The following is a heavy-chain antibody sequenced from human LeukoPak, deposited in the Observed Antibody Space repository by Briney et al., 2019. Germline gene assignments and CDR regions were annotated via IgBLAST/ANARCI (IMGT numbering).Heavy chain of an antibody. Sequence: PSETLSLTCTVSGDSISSSRNHYGGWIRQPPGKGLEWIGSIYYSGSTYYNPSLKSRVTISVDTSKNQFSLKMTSAAASDTAVYYCARMIGGYDYSFDYWGKGTLVTVSS. J-gene: IGHJ4*02. CDR3: ARMIGGYDYSFDY. CDR1: GDSISSSRNHY. CDR2: IYYSGST. D-gene: IGHD5-12*01. V-gene: IGHV4-39*01.